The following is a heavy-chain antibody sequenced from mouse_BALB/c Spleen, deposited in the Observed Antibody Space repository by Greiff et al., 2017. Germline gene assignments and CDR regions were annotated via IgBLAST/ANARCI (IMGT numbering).Heavy chain of an antibody. Sequence: EVMLVESGAELVKPGASVKLSCTASGFNIKDTYMHWVKQRPEQGLEWIGRIDPANGNTKYDPKFQGKATITADTSSNTAYLQLSSLTSEDTAVYYCARLRLYGNYDIAYWGQGTLVTVSA. J-gene: IGHJ3*01. V-gene: IGHV14-3*02. CDR2: IDPANGNT. CDR1: GFNIKDTY. D-gene: IGHD2-1*01. CDR3: ARLRLYGNYDIAY.